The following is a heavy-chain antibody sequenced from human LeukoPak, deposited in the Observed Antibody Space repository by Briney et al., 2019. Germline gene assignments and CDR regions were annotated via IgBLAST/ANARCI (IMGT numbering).Heavy chain of an antibody. D-gene: IGHD3-16*01. CDR3: ARDGGPDYFFDS. J-gene: IGHJ4*02. Sequence: GGSLGLSCAASGFTFSSYWMSWVRQAPGKGLEWVANIQRDGTEKHYVDSVKGRFTISRDNARNSLYLQMNSLRVEDTAVYYCARDGGPDYFFDSWGQGTLVTVSS. V-gene: IGHV3-7*01. CDR1: GFTFSSYW. CDR2: IQRDGTEK.